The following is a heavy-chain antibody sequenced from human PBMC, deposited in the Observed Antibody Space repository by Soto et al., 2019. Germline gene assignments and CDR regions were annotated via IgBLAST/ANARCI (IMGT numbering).Heavy chain of an antibody. CDR1: GDSISNSRW. Sequence: QVQLQESGPGLVKPSGTLSLTCAVSGDSISNSRWWTWVRQPPGKGREWIGDIFHSGDTNYNPSLKSRVSISVDKSQNQFSLKVTSVTAADTAVSYCAYSTGWYRHDVWGQGTLVTVSS. CDR3: AYSTGWYRHDV. D-gene: IGHD6-19*01. CDR2: IFHSGDT. V-gene: IGHV4-4*02. J-gene: IGHJ3*01.